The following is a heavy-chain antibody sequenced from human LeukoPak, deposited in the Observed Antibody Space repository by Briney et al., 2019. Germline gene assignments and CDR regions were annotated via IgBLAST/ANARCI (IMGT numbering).Heavy chain of an antibody. Sequence: SETLSPTCAVYGGSFSGYYWSWIRQPPGKGLEWIGEINHSGSTNYNPSLKSRVTISVDTSKNQFSLKLSSVTAADTAVYYCARAKGVVWSGSYNWFDPWGQGTLVTVSS. J-gene: IGHJ5*02. V-gene: IGHV4-34*01. CDR3: ARAKGVVWSGSYNWFDP. CDR1: GGSFSGYY. D-gene: IGHD3-3*01. CDR2: INHSGST.